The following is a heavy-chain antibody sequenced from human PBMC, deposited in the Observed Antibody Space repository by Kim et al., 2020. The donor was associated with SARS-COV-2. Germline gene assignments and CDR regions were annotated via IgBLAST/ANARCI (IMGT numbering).Heavy chain of an antibody. CDR2: IYHSGST. CDR3: ARDKRDSGGFVWFDP. J-gene: IGHJ5*02. D-gene: IGHD6-19*01. Sequence: SETLSLTCAVSGGSISSSNWWSWVRQPPGKGLEWIGEIYHSGSTNYNPSLKSRVTISVDKSKNQFSLKLSSVTAADTAVYYCARDKRDSGGFVWFDPWGQGTLVTVSS. CDR1: GGSISSSNW. V-gene: IGHV4-4*02.